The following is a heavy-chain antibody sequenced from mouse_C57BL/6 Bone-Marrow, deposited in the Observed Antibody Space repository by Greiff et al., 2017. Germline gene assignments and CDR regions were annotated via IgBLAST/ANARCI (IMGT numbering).Heavy chain of an antibody. J-gene: IGHJ3*01. V-gene: IGHV5-12*01. Sequence: EVQLVESGGGLVQPGGSLKLSCAASGFTFSDYYMYWVRQTPEKRLEWVAYISNGGGSTYYPDIVKGRFTISRDNAKNTLYLQRSRLKSEDTAMYYCARPYEGYYVWCDYWGQGTLVTVSA. CDR3: ARPYEGYYVWCDY. CDR1: GFTFSDYY. D-gene: IGHD2-3*01. CDR2: ISNGGGST.